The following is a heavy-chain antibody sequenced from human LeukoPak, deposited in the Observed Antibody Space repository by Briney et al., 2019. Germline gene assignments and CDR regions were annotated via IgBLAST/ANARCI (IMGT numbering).Heavy chain of an antibody. CDR2: INHSGST. V-gene: IGHV4-34*01. Sequence: PSETLSLTCALYGGSFSGYYWSWIRQPPGKGLEWIGEINHSGSTNYNPSLKSRVTISVDTSKNQFSLKLSSVTAADTAVYYCARRIFGVVIFGRGQGTLVTVSS. D-gene: IGHD3-3*01. CDR1: GGSFSGYY. J-gene: IGHJ4*02. CDR3: ARRIFGVVIFG.